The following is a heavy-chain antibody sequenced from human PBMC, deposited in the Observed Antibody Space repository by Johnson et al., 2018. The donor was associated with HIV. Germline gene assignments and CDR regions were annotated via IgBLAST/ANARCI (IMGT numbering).Heavy chain of an antibody. CDR3: TRQADS. J-gene: IGHJ3*02. V-gene: IGHV3-30*02. CDR1: EFTFSTYG. CDR2: IRYDGSNK. Sequence: QVQLVESGGGVVQPGGSLRLSCAASEFTFSTYGMHWVRQAPGKGLEWVAFIRYDGSNKYYADSVKGRFTISRDNSKNTLYLQMNTLGAEDTAVYYCTRQADSWGQGTMGTVSS.